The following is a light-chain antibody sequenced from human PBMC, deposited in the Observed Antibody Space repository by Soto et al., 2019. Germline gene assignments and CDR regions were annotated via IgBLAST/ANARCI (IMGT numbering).Light chain of an antibody. CDR1: QSVSSSY. CDR3: QQYGSSPS. Sequence: EIVLTQSPGTLSLSPGERATLSCRASQSVSSSYLAWYQQKPGQAPRLLIYGASSRATGIPDRFSGSGPGTDFTLTISRLDPEDFAVYYCQQYGSSPSFGQGTKVDIK. CDR2: GAS. V-gene: IGKV3-20*01. J-gene: IGKJ1*01.